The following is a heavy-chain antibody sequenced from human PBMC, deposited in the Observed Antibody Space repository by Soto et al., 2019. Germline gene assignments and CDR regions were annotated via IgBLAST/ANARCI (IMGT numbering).Heavy chain of an antibody. V-gene: IGHV1-18*01. D-gene: IGHD2-8*01. Sequence: QVQLVQSGAEVKKPGASVKVSCKASGYTFTSYGISWVRQAPGQGLEWMGWISTYIGNTHYAQKFQGRVTMTTDTSTTTAYLGLRSLRSDDTAVYYCARDDVGYCSNGVCYTKPLDYWGQGALVTVSS. CDR1: GYTFTSYG. J-gene: IGHJ4*02. CDR2: ISTYIGNT. CDR3: ARDDVGYCSNGVCYTKPLDY.